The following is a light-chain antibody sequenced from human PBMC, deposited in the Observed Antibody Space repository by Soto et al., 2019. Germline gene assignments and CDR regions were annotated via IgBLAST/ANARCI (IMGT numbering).Light chain of an antibody. J-gene: IGKJ5*01. CDR2: GSS. CDR1: QLFSSN. Sequence: EIGMTQSPATLSVSAGESATLSCRASQLFSSNLAWYQRRPGQAPRLLIYGSSTRATGVPPRFSGSASGTEFTLTISSLQSEDFGVYYCQQYNDWPRTFGQGTRLEIK. V-gene: IGKV3-15*01. CDR3: QQYNDWPRT.